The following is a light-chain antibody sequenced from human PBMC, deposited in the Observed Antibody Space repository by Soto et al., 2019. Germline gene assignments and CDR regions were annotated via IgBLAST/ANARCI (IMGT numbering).Light chain of an antibody. CDR1: SSDVGNYNL. CDR3: CSYAISSTYV. V-gene: IGLV2-23*01. CDR2: EDS. Sequence: SALTQPASVSGSPGQSITISCTGTSSDVGNYNLVSWYQHHPGKAPKLMIYEDSKRPSGVSNRFSGSKSGNTASLTISGLQAEDEADYYCCSYAISSTYVFGIGTKSPS. J-gene: IGLJ1*01.